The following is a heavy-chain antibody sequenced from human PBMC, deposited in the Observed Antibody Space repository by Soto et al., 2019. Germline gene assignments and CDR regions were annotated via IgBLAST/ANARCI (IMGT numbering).Heavy chain of an antibody. J-gene: IGHJ4*02. CDR3: ARGMVATGSDY. Sequence: QVQLVQSGAEVKKPGSSVKVSCKASGGTFSSYTISWVRQAPGQGLEWMGRIIPILGIANYAQKFQGRVTITADKSTSTAYMELSSVRSEDTAVYYGARGMVATGSDYWGQGTLVTVSS. D-gene: IGHD5-12*01. V-gene: IGHV1-69*02. CDR2: IIPILGIA. CDR1: GGTFSSYT.